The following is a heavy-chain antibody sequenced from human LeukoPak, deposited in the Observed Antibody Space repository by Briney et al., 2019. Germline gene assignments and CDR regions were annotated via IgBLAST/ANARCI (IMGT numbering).Heavy chain of an antibody. J-gene: IGHJ6*02. V-gene: IGHV4-59*01. Sequence: SETLSLTCAVSGGSISSYYWSWIRQPPGKGLEWIGYIYYSGSTNYNPSLKSRVTISVDTSKNQFSLKLSSVTAADTAVYYCARGAYYYYYGMDVWGQGTTVTVSS. CDR2: IYYSGST. CDR3: ARGAYYYYYGMDV. CDR1: GGSISSYY.